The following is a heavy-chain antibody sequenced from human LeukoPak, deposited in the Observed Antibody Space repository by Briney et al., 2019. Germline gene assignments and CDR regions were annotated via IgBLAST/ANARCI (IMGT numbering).Heavy chain of an antibody. D-gene: IGHD3-10*01. CDR1: GYTFTGYY. Sequence: ASVKVSCKASGYTFTGYYMHWARQAPGQGLEWMGWINPNSGGTNYAQKFQGWVTMTRDTSISTAYMELSRLRSDDTAVYYCAREGMARGVYYDYWGQGTLVIVSS. CDR2: INPNSGGT. CDR3: AREGMARGVYYDY. J-gene: IGHJ4*02. V-gene: IGHV1-2*04.